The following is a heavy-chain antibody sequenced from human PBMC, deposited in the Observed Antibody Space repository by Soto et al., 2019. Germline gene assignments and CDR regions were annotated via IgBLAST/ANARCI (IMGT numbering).Heavy chain of an antibody. J-gene: IGHJ3*02. CDR2: ISNDATII. Sequence: EVQLVESGGDSVQPGGSLRLSCAASGFFFGGYWMHWVRQAPGKGLEWVSRISNDATIINYADSVKGRFTISRDNAKNTLYLQMNSLRAEDTAVYYCASLVYTAWSGAFDIWGQGTMVSVSS. CDR3: ASLVYTAWSGAFDI. CDR1: GFFFGGYW. V-gene: IGHV3-74*01. D-gene: IGHD2-2*02.